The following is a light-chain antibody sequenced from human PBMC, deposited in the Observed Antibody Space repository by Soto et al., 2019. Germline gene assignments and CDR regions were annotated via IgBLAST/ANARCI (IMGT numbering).Light chain of an antibody. Sequence: DIQMTQSPSSLSASVGDRVAITCRASLSVATFLNWYQQRPGEAPNLLIYGASTLQSGIPARFSGSGSGTDFTLTISSLQPEDFATYYCQQSYGTPRTFGQGTKLEIK. V-gene: IGKV1-39*01. CDR1: LSVATF. J-gene: IGKJ2*02. CDR3: QQSYGTPRT. CDR2: GAS.